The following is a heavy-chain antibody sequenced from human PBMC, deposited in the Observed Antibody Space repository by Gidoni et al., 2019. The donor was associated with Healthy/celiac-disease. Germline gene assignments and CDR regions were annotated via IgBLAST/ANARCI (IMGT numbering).Heavy chain of an antibody. J-gene: IGHJ4*02. CDR2: IKQDGSEK. V-gene: IGHV3-7*04. D-gene: IGHD1-26*01. Sequence: EVQLVESGGGLVQPGGSLRLSCAASGFPFSSYWRGWVRQAPGKGLEWVANIKQDGSEKYYVDSVKGRFTISRDNAKNSLYLQMNSLRAEDTAVYYCAREAEPNYSGSYYYFDYWGQGTLVTVSS. CDR1: GFPFSSYW. CDR3: AREAEPNYSGSYYYFDY.